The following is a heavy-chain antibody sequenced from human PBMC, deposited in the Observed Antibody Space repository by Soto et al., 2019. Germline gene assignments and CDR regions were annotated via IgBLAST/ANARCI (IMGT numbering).Heavy chain of an antibody. Sequence: QVQLVQSGAEVKKPGSSVKVSCKASGGTFSSYTISWLRQAPGQGLEWMGRIIPILGIANYAQKFQGRVTITADKSTSTAYMELSSLRSEDTAVYYCARDGEVVPAAMWWGQGTLVTVSS. V-gene: IGHV1-69*08. CDR3: ARDGEVVPAAMW. J-gene: IGHJ4*02. CDR2: IIPILGIA. CDR1: GGTFSSYT. D-gene: IGHD2-2*01.